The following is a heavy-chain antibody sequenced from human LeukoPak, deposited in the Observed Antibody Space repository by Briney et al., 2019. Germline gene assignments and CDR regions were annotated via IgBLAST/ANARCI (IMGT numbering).Heavy chain of an antibody. V-gene: IGHV5-51*01. D-gene: IGHD1-1*01. Sequence: GESLKISCKGSGYSFTSYWIGWVRQMPGKGLEWVGIIYPGDSDTTYSPSFQGQVTFSADKSISTAYLQWSSLKASDTAMYYCARQGLERGVDDAFDIWGQGTMVTVSS. J-gene: IGHJ3*02. CDR1: GYSFTSYW. CDR2: IYPGDSDT. CDR3: ARQGLERGVDDAFDI.